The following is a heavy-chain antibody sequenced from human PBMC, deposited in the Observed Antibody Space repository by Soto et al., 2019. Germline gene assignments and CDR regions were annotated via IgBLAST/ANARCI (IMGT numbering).Heavy chain of an antibody. CDR3: ARVERGTATTVVDASDI. Sequence: QVQLQLWGAGLLKPSETLSLTCAVYGGFVSSGTYYWSWIRQPPGKGLEWIGEMRHSGGTHFNPSLNSRLTIAVDTSTNQFSLKMSSVTAADTALYYCARVERGTATTVVDASDIWGPGTMVTVSS. J-gene: IGHJ3*02. D-gene: IGHD1-1*01. V-gene: IGHV4-34*01. CDR1: GGFVSSGTYY. CDR2: MRHSGGT.